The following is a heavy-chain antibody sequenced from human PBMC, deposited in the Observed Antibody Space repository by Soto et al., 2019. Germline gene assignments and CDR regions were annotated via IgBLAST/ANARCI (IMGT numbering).Heavy chain of an antibody. CDR3: ARGFKRVVVTAIPPLAY. CDR1: GFTVSSNY. V-gene: IGHV3-53*01. CDR2: IYSGGST. Sequence: GGSLRLSCAASGFTVSSNYMSWVRQAPGKGLEWVSVIYSGGSTYYADSVKGRFTISRDNSKNTLYLQMNSLRAEDTAVYYCARGFKRVVVTAIPPLAYWGQGTLVTVSS. D-gene: IGHD2-21*02. J-gene: IGHJ4*02.